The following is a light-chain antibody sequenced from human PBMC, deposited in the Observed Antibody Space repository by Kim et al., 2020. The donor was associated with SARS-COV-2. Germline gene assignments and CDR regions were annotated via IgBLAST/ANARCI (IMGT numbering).Light chain of an antibody. J-gene: IGKJ4*02. Sequence: AIQLTQSPSSLSASVGDRVTITCRASQGISSALAWYQQKPGKAPKLLIYDASSLESGVPSRFSGSGSGTDFTLTISSLQPEDFATYHCQQFNNYTNEALTFGGGTTVDI. CDR2: DAS. CDR1: QGISSA. CDR3: QQFNNYTNEALT. V-gene: IGKV1D-13*01.